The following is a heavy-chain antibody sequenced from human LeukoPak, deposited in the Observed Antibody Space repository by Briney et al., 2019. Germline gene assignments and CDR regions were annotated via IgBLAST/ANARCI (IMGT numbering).Heavy chain of an antibody. CDR1: GYTFTSYD. CDR2: MNPNSGNT. V-gene: IGHV1-8*01. CDR3: ARGSAQAYCGGDCSFDY. D-gene: IGHD2-21*02. J-gene: IGHJ4*02. Sequence: ASVKVSCKASGYTFTSYDINWVRQATGQGLEWRGWMNPNSGNTGYAQKFQGRVTMTRNTSISTAYMELSSLRSEDTAVYYCARGSAQAYCGGDCSFDYWGQGTLVTVSS.